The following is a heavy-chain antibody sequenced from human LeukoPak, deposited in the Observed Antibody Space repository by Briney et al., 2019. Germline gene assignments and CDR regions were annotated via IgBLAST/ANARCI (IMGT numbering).Heavy chain of an antibody. V-gene: IGHV1-69*13. CDR1: GGTFSSYA. Sequence: SVKVSCKASGGTFSSYAISWVRQAPGQGLEWMGGIIPILGTANYAQKFQGRVTITADESTSTAYMELSSLRSEDTAVYYCARRYNWNDVWDVWGKGTTVTISS. J-gene: IGHJ6*04. D-gene: IGHD1-1*01. CDR3: ARRYNWNDVWDV. CDR2: IIPILGTA.